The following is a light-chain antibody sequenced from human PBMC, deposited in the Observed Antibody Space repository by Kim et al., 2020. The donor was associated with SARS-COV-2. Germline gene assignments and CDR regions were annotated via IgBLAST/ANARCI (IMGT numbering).Light chain of an antibody. CDR1: QDINYS. V-gene: IGKV1-33*01. J-gene: IGKJ4*01. Sequence: DIQMTQSPSSLSASVGDRVTISCQASQDINYSLNWYQQKPGKAPKLLIYDASNLEMGVPSRFSGSRSGTDFTFTISSLQPEGFATYFCHQYDNLPLTFGGGTKVDIK. CDR2: DAS. CDR3: HQYDNLPLT.